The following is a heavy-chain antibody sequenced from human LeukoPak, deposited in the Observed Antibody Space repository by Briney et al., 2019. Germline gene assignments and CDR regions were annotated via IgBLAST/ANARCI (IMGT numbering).Heavy chain of an antibody. Sequence: KPSETLSLTCAVSGGSISSGGYSWSWIRQPPGKGLEWIGYIYHSGSTYYNPSLKSRLTISVDRSKNQFSLNLSSVTAADTAVYYCAADIVVVPASMRGVGPSRYWGQGTLVTVSS. CDR2: IYHSGST. D-gene: IGHD2-2*01. V-gene: IGHV4-30-2*01. CDR3: AADIVVVPASMRGVGPSRY. CDR1: GGSISSGGYS. J-gene: IGHJ4*02.